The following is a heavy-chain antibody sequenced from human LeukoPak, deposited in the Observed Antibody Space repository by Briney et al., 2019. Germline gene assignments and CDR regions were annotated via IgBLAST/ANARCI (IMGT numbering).Heavy chain of an antibody. Sequence: GGSLRLSCAASGFTFSSYAMSWVRQAPGKGLEWVSAISGSGGSTYYADSVKGRFTISRDNSKNTLSLQMNSLRAEDTAVYYCAKSPRDCSSTSCYVVLYWYFDLWGRGTLVTVSS. CDR2: ISGSGGST. V-gene: IGHV3-23*01. J-gene: IGHJ2*01. CDR1: GFTFSSYA. D-gene: IGHD2-2*01. CDR3: AKSPRDCSSTSCYVVLYWYFDL.